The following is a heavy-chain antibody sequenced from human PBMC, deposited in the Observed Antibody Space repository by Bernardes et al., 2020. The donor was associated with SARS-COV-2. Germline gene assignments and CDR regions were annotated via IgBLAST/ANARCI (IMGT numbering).Heavy chain of an antibody. J-gene: IGHJ4*02. Sequence: GGSLRLSCEASGFSFSDFAMSWVRQAPGKGPEWVSTISGRSYSSYYADSVKGRFTISRDYSKNTLYLQMDSLRAEDTATYHCARFHVMGVTGEDHFDHWGRGTLVTVAS. D-gene: IGHD3-10*01. CDR2: ISGRSYSS. V-gene: IGHV3-23*01. CDR1: GFSFSDFA. CDR3: ARFHVMGVTGEDHFDH.